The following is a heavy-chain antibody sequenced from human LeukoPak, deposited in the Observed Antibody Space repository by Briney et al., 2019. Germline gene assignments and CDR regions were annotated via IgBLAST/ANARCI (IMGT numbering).Heavy chain of an antibody. CDR2: VYYSGST. CDR3: ARSREYFDSSGYYPLVDY. CDR1: GGSISSSTTYY. D-gene: IGHD3-22*01. Sequence: SQTLSITCTVSGGSISSSTTYYWGWIRQPRGKGLEWVGSVYYSGSTYYKPSLKSRVTISVDTSKNQFSLKLRSVTAADTAVYYCARSREYFDSSGYYPLVDYWGQGTLVTVSS. J-gene: IGHJ4*02. V-gene: IGHV4-39*01.